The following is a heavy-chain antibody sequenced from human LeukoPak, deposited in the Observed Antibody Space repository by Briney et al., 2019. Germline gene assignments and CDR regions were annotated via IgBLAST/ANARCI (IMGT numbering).Heavy chain of an antibody. Sequence: SVKVSCKDSGFTFLRSAVQWVRQTRGQRLEWIGWIVVGSGNTNYAQKFSERVSISRDMSTNTAYMELSGLRSEDTAVYYCVADVVSAVGVLASWGQGTLVTVSS. CDR2: IVVGSGNT. CDR1: GFTFLRSA. J-gene: IGHJ5*02. V-gene: IGHV1-58*01. D-gene: IGHD2-15*01. CDR3: VADVVSAVGVLAS.